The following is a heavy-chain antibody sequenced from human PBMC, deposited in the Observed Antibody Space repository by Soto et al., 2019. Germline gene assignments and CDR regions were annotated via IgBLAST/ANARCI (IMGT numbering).Heavy chain of an antibody. J-gene: IGHJ4*02. V-gene: IGHV1-2*04. CDR1: GYTFTGYY. D-gene: IGHD6-6*01. CDR2: INPNSGGT. Sequence: GASVKVSCKASGYTFTGYYMHWVRQAPGQGLEWMGWINPNSGGTNYAQKFQGWVTMTRDTSISTAYMELSRLRSDDTAVYYCAREEGRQVEGYSSSLLAFDYWGQGTLVTVSS. CDR3: AREEGRQVEGYSSSLLAFDY.